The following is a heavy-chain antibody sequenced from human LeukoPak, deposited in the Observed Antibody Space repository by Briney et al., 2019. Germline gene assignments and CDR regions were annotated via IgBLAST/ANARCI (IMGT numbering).Heavy chain of an antibody. CDR3: ARDSASSWYTSARYYYMDV. CDR2: ISSSSSTI. J-gene: IGHJ6*03. CDR1: GFTFSSYS. D-gene: IGHD6-13*01. Sequence: PGGSLRLSCAASGFTFSSYSMNWVRQAPGKGLEWVSYISSSSSTIYYADSVKGRFTISRDNAKTSLYLQMNSLRAEDTAVYYCARDSASSWYTSARYYYMDVWGNGTTVTVSS. V-gene: IGHV3-48*01.